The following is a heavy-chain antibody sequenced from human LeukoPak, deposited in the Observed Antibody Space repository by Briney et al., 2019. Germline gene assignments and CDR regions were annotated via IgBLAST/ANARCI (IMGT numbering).Heavy chain of an antibody. CDR2: IYPGDSDT. CDR3: ARLRDIVVVPAAGFDY. CDR1: GYSFTSYW. Sequence: GESMKISCKGSGYSFTSYWISWVRQMPGKGLEWMGIIYPGDSDTRYSPSFQGQVTISADKSISTAYLQWSSLKASDTAMYYCARLRDIVVVPAAGFDYWGQGTLVTVSS. D-gene: IGHD2-2*01. V-gene: IGHV5-51*01. J-gene: IGHJ4*02.